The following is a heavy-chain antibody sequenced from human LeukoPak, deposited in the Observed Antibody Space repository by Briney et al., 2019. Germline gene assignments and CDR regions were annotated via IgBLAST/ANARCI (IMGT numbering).Heavy chain of an antibody. CDR1: GGTFSSYG. CDR3: ARDGTAGTSLYNWFDP. Sequence: ASVKVSCKASGGTFSSYGISWVRQAPGQGLEWMGGIIPIFGTANYAQKFQGRVTITADESTSTAYMELSSLRSEDTAVYYCARDGTAGTSLYNWFDPWGQGTLVTVSS. J-gene: IGHJ5*02. CDR2: IIPIFGTA. D-gene: IGHD2-2*01. V-gene: IGHV1-69*13.